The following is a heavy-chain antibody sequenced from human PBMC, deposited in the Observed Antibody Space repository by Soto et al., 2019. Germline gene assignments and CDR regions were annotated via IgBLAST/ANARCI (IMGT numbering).Heavy chain of an antibody. CDR1: GFTFSSYN. V-gene: IGHV3-21*01. D-gene: IGHD3-10*01. Sequence: GGSLRLSCAASGFTFSSYNMNWVRQAPGKGLEWVSSISSGSDYIYYADSVKGRFTISRDNAKNLLYLQMNSLSAEDTAVYYCARCRVSPYGSGSYDALDYWGQGTLVTVAS. CDR3: ARCRVSPYGSGSYDALDY. J-gene: IGHJ4*02. CDR2: ISSGSDYI.